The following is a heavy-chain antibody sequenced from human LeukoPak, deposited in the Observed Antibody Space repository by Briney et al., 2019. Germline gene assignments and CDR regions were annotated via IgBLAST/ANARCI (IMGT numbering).Heavy chain of an antibody. CDR2: IYPADSDI. D-gene: IGHD6-25*01. J-gene: IGHJ4*02. Sequence: GESLKISFKGSGYRFTSYWIGWVRQIPGKGLEWMAIIYPADSDIRYSPSFHGQVTISADKSISTAYLQWSSLKASDTAMYYCARSLTAAAGDYWGQGTLVTVSS. CDR3: ARSLTAAAGDY. CDR1: GYRFTSYW. V-gene: IGHV5-51*01.